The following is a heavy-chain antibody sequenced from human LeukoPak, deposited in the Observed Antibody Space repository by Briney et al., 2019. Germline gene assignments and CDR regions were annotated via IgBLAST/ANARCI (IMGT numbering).Heavy chain of an antibody. CDR2: IYYSGST. CDR3: ASTSGDSGSYSIDY. J-gene: IGHJ4*02. V-gene: IGHV4-39*07. CDR1: GGSISSSSYY. D-gene: IGHD1-26*01. Sequence: SETLSLTCTVSGGSISSSSYYWGWIRQPPGKGLEWIGSIYYSGSTYYNPSLKSRVTISVDTSKNQFSLKLSSVTAADTAVYYCASTSGDSGSYSIDYWGQGTLVTVSS.